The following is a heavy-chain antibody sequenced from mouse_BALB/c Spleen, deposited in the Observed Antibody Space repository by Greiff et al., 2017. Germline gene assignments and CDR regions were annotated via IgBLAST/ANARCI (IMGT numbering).Heavy chain of an antibody. CDR1: GFSLTSYG. Sequence: QVQLQQSGPGLVQPSQSLSITCTVSGFSLTSYGVHWVRQSPGKGLEWLGVIWSGGRTDYNAAFISRLSISKDNSKSQVFFKMNSLQANDTAIYYCASYYYGSSFYAMDYWGQGTSVTVSS. V-gene: IGHV2-2*02. D-gene: IGHD1-1*01. CDR3: ASYYYGSSFYAMDY. J-gene: IGHJ4*01. CDR2: IWSGGRT.